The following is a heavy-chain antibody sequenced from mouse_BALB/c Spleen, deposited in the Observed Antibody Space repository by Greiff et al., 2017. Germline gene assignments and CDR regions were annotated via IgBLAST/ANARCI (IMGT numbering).Heavy chain of an antibody. J-gene: IGHJ2*01. CDR2: ISSGGSYT. V-gene: IGHV5-9-4*01. D-gene: IGHD2-3*01. Sequence: EVKVEESGGGLVKPGGSLKLSCAASGFTFSSYAMSWVRQSPEKRLEWVAEISSGGSYTYYPDTVTGRFTISRDNAKNTLYLEMSSLRSEDTAMYYCARDRMGDSPFDYWGQGTTLTVSS. CDR1: GFTFSSYA. CDR3: ARDRMGDSPFDY.